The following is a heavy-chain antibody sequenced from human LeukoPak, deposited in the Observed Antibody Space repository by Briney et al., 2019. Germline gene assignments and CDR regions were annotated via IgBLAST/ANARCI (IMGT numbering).Heavy chain of an antibody. J-gene: IGHJ4*02. D-gene: IGHD3-22*01. CDR3: AKVYDTSGYYYAMDF. CDR1: GFTFSIYA. CDR2: VTYDGST. Sequence: GRSLRLSCAASGFTFSIYAMSWVRQAPGKGLEWVSTVTYDGSTYYAGSVRGRFTISRDNSKNALYLQMNSLRAEDTAVYYCAKVYDTSGYYYAMDFWGQGTLVTVSS. V-gene: IGHV3-23*01.